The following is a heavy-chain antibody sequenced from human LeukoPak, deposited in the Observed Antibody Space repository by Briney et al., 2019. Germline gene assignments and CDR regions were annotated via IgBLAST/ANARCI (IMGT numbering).Heavy chain of an antibody. Sequence: GESLQISCKGSGYSFTSYWIGWVRQMPGKGLEWMGIIYPGDSDTRYSPSFQGQVTISADKSISTAYLQWSSLKASDTAMYYCARSAALAAAGSGYYYYMDGWGKGTTVTVSS. D-gene: IGHD6-13*01. CDR3: ARSAALAAAGSGYYYYMDG. J-gene: IGHJ6*03. V-gene: IGHV5-51*01. CDR2: IYPGDSDT. CDR1: GYSFTSYW.